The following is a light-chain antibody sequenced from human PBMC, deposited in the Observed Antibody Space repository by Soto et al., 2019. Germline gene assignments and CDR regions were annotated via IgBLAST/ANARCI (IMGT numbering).Light chain of an antibody. CDR3: QQYETFSGT. V-gene: IGKV1-5*01. CDR1: QSVSGW. J-gene: IGKJ1*01. CDR2: DAS. Sequence: DVQMTQSASTLSAYVGDTVTFTCRASQSVSGWLAWYQQKPGEAPKLLIYDASALPRGVPSRFSGSGSGAKFTLTIASLQPDDFATYYCQQYETFSGTFGPGTKVDIK.